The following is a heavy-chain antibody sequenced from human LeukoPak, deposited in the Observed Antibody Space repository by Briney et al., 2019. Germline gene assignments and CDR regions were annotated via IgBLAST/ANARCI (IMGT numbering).Heavy chain of an antibody. CDR2: ISSSSSTI. V-gene: IGHV3-48*01. J-gene: IGHJ4*02. CDR1: GFTFSSYS. CDR3: AKQAFITVAGTVDY. D-gene: IGHD6-19*01. Sequence: PGGSLRLSCAASGFTFSSYSMNWVRQAPGKGLEWVSYISSSSSTIYYADSVKGRFTISRDNAKNSLYLQMNSLRAEDTAVYYCAKQAFITVAGTVDYWGQGTLVTVSS.